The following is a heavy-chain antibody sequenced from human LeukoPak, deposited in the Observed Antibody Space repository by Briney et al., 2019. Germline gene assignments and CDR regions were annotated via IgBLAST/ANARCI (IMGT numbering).Heavy chain of an antibody. CDR3: AKSSYDSSGYQYYFDY. D-gene: IGHD3-22*01. CDR1: GFTFDDYA. Sequence: GGSLRLSCAASGFTFDDYAMHWVRQAPGKGLEWVSGISWNSGSIGYADSVKGRFTISRDNAKNSLYLQMNSLRAEDTALYYCAKSSYDSSGYQYYFDYWGQGTLVTVSS. J-gene: IGHJ4*02. V-gene: IGHV3-9*01. CDR2: ISWNSGSI.